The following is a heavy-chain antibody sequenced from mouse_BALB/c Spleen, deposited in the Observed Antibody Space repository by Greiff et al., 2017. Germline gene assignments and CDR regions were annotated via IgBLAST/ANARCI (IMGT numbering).Heavy chain of an antibody. Sequence: EVQLVESGGGLVKPGGSLKLSCAASGFTFSSYAMSWVRQTPEKRLEWVATISSGGSYTYYPDSVKGRFTISRDNAKNTLYLQMSSLRSEDTAMYYCARHGGYDWYFDVWGAGTTVTVSS. J-gene: IGHJ1*01. V-gene: IGHV5-9-3*01. D-gene: IGHD2-2*01. CDR1: GFTFSSYA. CDR2: ISSGGSYT. CDR3: ARHGGYDWYFDV.